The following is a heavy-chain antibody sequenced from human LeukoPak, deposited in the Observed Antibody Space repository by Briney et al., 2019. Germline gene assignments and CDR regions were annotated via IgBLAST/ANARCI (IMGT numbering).Heavy chain of an antibody. V-gene: IGHV3-72*01. CDR1: GFTFSDQY. J-gene: IGHJ4*02. Sequence: GGSLRLSCVASGFTFSDQYMDWVRQAPGKGLEWVARIRNEANSYTTEYAASVTSRFTISREDSKNSVYLQMNSLKTEDTAIYFCATTRYCGGTSCFHYFNSWGQGTLVTVSS. D-gene: IGHD2-2*01. CDR2: IRNEANSYTT. CDR3: ATTRYCGGTSCFHYFNS.